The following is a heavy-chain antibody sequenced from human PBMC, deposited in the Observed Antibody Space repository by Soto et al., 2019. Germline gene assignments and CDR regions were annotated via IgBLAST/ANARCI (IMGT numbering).Heavy chain of an antibody. CDR2: IRQDGSEE. D-gene: IGHD6-19*01. Sequence: GGSLRLSCTASGFTASSYWVSWVRQAPGKGLEWVANIRQDGSEEYYVGSVKGRFTISRDNPKNSLYLQMNSLRAEDTAVYFCATGGTSVAAYFFDFWGQGTLVTVSS. V-gene: IGHV3-7*03. CDR1: GFTASSYW. J-gene: IGHJ4*02. CDR3: ATGGTSVAAYFFDF.